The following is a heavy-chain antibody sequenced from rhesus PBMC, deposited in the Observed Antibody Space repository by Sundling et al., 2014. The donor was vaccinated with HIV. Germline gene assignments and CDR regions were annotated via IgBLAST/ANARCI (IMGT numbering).Heavy chain of an antibody. J-gene: IGHJ4*01. CDR3: ARRLLGSFDY. V-gene: IGHV4-106*01. CDR1: GGSISDSHF. CDR2: IFRSAGST. D-gene: IGHD3-34*01. Sequence: QVQLQESGPGLVKPSETLSLTCAVSGGSISDSHFWSWFRQPPGKGLEWIAYIFRSAGSTYYSPSLKSRVTIPTDTSKNQFSLKLTSVTAADTAVYYCARRLLGSFDYWGQGVLVTVSS.